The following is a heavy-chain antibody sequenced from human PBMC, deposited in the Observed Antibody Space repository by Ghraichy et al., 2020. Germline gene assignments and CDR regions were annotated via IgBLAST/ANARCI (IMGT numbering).Heavy chain of an antibody. V-gene: IGHV4-31*03. D-gene: IGHD6-13*01. CDR2: IYYSGST. CDR3: ARESGSSSWSPNCLDP. J-gene: IGHJ5*02. Sequence: SETLSLTCTVSGGSISSGGYYWSWIRQHPGKGLEWIGYIYYSGSTYYNPSLKSRVTISVDTSKNQFSLKLSSVTAADTAVYYCARESGSSSWSPNCLDPWGQGTLVTVSS. CDR1: GGSISSGGYY.